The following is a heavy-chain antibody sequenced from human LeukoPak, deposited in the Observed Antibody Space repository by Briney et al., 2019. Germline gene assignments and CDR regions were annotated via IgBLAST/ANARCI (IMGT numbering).Heavy chain of an antibody. CDR1: GFTFSSYA. CDR3: AKAGIAVPATPEY. Sequence: GGSLRLSCAASGFTFSSYAMNWVRQAPGKGLEWVSVISSSGGTTYYSNSVKGRFIISRDTSKNTLYLQMNSLRAEDTAVYYCAKAGIAVPATPEYCGQGTQVTVSS. D-gene: IGHD6-19*01. CDR2: ISSSGGTT. J-gene: IGHJ4*02. V-gene: IGHV3-23*01.